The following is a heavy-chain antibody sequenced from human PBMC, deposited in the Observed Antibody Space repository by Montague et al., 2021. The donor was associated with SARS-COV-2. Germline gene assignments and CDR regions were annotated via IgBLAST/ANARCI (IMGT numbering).Heavy chain of an antibody. CDR3: SSGDFFDY. CDR1: GFTFSSQW. CDR2: IKEDGSVR. J-gene: IGHJ4*02. D-gene: IGHD3-16*01. V-gene: IGHV3-7*01. Sequence: FRRLSWAASGFTFSSQWMSWVRQTPGKGLEWVANIKEDGSVRQYADSVKGRFTISRDNAKNSLLLQMNSLRVEDTAVYYCSSGDFFDYWGQGTLVTVSS.